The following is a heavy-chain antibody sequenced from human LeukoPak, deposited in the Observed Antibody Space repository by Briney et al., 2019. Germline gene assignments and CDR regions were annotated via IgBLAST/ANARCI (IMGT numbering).Heavy chain of an antibody. V-gene: IGHV3-7*04. J-gene: IGHJ3*01. CDR2: IKQVGSET. D-gene: IGHD2-15*01. CDR3: ARVGYCSGGSCFNDAFDL. CDR1: GFTFNTYW. Sequence: GGSLRLSCAASGFTFNTYWMTWVRQAPGKGLEWVTNIKQVGSETYYVDSVRGRFTISRDNAKNSLYLQMNSLRAEDTAVYYCARVGYCSGGSCFNDAFDLWGQGTRVTVSS.